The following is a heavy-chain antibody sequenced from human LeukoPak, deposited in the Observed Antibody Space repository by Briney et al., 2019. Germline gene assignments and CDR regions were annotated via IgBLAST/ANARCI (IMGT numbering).Heavy chain of an antibody. J-gene: IGHJ4*02. CDR3: AKAKVVRGKYYFDY. V-gene: IGHV3-9*01. CDR1: GFTFDDYA. Sequence: GRSLRLSCAASGFTFDDYAMHWVRQAPGKGLEWVSGISWNSGSIGYADSVKGRFTISRDNAKNSLYLQMNSLRAEVTALYYCAKAKVVRGKYYFDYWGQGTLVTVSS. CDR2: ISWNSGSI. D-gene: IGHD3-10*01.